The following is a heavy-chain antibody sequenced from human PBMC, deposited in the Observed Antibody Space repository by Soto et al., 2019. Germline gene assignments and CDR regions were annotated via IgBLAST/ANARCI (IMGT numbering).Heavy chain of an antibody. CDR3: TRGGAARPDY. Sequence: DVVLVNSGGGFVRPGESLRLSCGASGFRFTSFGMNWVRQGPGKGLEWLSYISGLSATTYYADSVRGRFTVSRDNDMNLVFLQLNNLRGDDTPVYYCTRGGAARPDYWGQGSRVVVSS. CDR1: GFRFTSFG. CDR2: ISGLSATT. V-gene: IGHV3-48*04. J-gene: IGHJ4*02. D-gene: IGHD2-15*01.